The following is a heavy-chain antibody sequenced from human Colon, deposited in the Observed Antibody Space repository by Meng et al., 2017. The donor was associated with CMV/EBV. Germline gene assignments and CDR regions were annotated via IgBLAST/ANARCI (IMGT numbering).Heavy chain of an antibody. CDR2: IVTTGSAV. J-gene: IGHJ4*02. D-gene: IGHD3-22*01. CDR3: VRDNARVPGNIPILVVPQGFDY. V-gene: IGHV3-21*01. Sequence: GGSRRPSCAASGFTFSSYGMNWVRQAPGRGLEWVASIVTTGSAVYYADSVKGRFTISRDNAKNSLYLQMSSLSAEDTAVYYCVRDNARVPGNIPILVVPQGFDYWGQGTVVTVSS. CDR1: GFTFSSYG.